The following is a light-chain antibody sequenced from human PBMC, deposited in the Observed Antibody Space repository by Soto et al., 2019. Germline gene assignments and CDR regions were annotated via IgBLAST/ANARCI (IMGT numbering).Light chain of an antibody. J-gene: IGKJ2*01. V-gene: IGKV1-39*01. CDR3: QQSYSTPYT. CDR1: QSISSS. Sequence: DIQMTQSPSSLSASVGDRVTITCLASQSISSSLNWYQQKPGKAPKLLIYAASSLQSGVPSRFSGSGSGTDFTRTIGTLQPEDFATYYCQQSYSTPYTFGQGTKLEIK. CDR2: AAS.